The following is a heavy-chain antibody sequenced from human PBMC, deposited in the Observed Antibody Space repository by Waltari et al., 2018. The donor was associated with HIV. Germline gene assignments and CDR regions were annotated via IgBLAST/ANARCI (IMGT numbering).Heavy chain of an antibody. CDR2: INIDGSDT. V-gene: IGHV3-74*01. D-gene: IGHD2-2*01. Sequence: VQLVESGGKLVQQGWSLRLSFLAFGSTFRRYWMHWIRHVPGKGLVWVSHINIDGSDTSYLESVKGRFTISRDNANNTLYLQMNNLRVEDTAMYFCTRDLSTYGHEFDYWGQGTLVTVAS. CDR1: GSTFRRYW. CDR3: TRDLSTYGHEFDY. J-gene: IGHJ4*02.